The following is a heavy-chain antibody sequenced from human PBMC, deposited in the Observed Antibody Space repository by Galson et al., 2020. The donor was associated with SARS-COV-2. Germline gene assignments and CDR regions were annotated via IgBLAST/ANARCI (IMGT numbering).Heavy chain of an antibody. Sequence: ASVKVSCKASGYTFTDYYIHWVRQAPGQGLEWVGWINPNNVGTNYAQKFQGRVTMTRDTSISTAYMELRRLRSDDTAVYYCAREATISGVVTLQCDYWGQGTLVTISS. D-gene: IGHD3-3*01. J-gene: IGHJ4*02. CDR1: GYTFTDYY. V-gene: IGHV1-2*02. CDR3: AREATISGVVTLQCDY. CDR2: INPNNVGT.